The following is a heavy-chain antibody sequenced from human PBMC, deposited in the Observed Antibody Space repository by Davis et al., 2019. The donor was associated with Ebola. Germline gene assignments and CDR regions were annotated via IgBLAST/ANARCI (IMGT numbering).Heavy chain of an antibody. D-gene: IGHD5-12*01. J-gene: IGHJ5*02. CDR2: ISSSGSTI. Sequence: GGSLRLSCAASGFTFSDYYMSWIRQAPGKGLEWVSYISSSGSTIYYADSVKGRFTISRDNSKNTLYLQMNSLRAEDTAVYYCAKDRIVATIGWFDPWGQGTLVTVSS. CDR3: AKDRIVATIGWFDP. CDR1: GFTFSDYY. V-gene: IGHV3-11*04.